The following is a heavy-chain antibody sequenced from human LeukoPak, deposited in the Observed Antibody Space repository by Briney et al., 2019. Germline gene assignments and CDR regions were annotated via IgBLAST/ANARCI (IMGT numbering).Heavy chain of an antibody. Sequence: SETLSLTCTVSSDSISSYYWSWIRQPPGKGLEWIGYIYYSGSTNYNPSLKSRVTISVDASKNQFSLKLSSVTAADTAVYYCARVDFHCGGDCYPDAFDIWGQGTMVTVSS. V-gene: IGHV4-59*01. J-gene: IGHJ3*02. D-gene: IGHD2-21*02. CDR2: IYYSGST. CDR3: ARVDFHCGGDCYPDAFDI. CDR1: SDSISSYY.